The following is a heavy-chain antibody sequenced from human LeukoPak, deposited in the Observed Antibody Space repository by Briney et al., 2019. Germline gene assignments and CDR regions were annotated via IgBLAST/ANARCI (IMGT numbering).Heavy chain of an antibody. J-gene: IGHJ3*02. CDR2: INPSGGST. V-gene: IGHV1-46*01. Sequence: ASVKVSCKASGYTFTSYYMHWVRQAPGQGLEWMGIINPSGGSTSYAQKFQERVTITRDMSTSTAYMELSSLRSEDTAVYYCAAESNAFDIWGQGTMVTVSS. CDR1: GYTFTSYY. CDR3: AAESNAFDI.